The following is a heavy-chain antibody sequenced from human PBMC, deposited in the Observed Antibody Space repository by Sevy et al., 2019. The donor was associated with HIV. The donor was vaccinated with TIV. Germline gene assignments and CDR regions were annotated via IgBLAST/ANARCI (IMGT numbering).Heavy chain of an antibody. CDR3: ARELISGRYYGMDV. Sequence: SETLSLTCTVSGGSISSYYWSWIRQPPGKGLEWIGYIYYTGSTNYNPSLKIRVTISVDTSKNQFSLKLSSVTAADTAVYYCARELISGRYYGMDVWGQGTTVTVSS. CDR2: IYYTGST. CDR1: GGSISSYY. J-gene: IGHJ6*02. V-gene: IGHV4-59*01. D-gene: IGHD6-19*01.